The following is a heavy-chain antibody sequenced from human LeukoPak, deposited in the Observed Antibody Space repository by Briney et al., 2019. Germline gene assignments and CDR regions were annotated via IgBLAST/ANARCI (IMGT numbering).Heavy chain of an antibody. D-gene: IGHD1-26*01. V-gene: IGHV5-10-1*01. CDR3: ARRLVGATHDNYYYGMDV. CDR1: GYGFTSYW. Sequence: GESLRISCKGSGYGFTSYWISWVRQMPGKGLEWMGRIDPSDSYTNYSPSFQGHVTISADKSISTAYLQWSSLKASNTAMYYCARRLVGATHDNYYYGMDVWGQGTTVTVSS. CDR2: IDPSDSYT. J-gene: IGHJ6*02.